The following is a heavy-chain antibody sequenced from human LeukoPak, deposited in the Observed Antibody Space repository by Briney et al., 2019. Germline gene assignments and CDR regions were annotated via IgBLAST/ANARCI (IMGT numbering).Heavy chain of an antibody. CDR1: GYIFTGYY. J-gene: IGHJ4*02. CDR3: ARHPYSGSYHFDY. V-gene: IGHV1-2*02. Sequence: GASVMVTCKASGYIFTGYYMHWVRQAPGQGLEWMGWINPNSGGTNSAQKFQGRVTMTRDTSISTAYMELSRLTSDDTAVYYCARHPYSGSYHFDYWGQGTLVTVSS. D-gene: IGHD1-26*01. CDR2: INPNSGGT.